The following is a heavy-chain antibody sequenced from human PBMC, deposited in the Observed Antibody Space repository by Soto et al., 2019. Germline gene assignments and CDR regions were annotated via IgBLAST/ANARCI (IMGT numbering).Heavy chain of an antibody. CDR3: ARGGQDFWSGPFDY. CDR2: IDNSGST. CDR1: GGSIINYF. D-gene: IGHD3-3*01. V-gene: IGHV4-4*07. J-gene: IGHJ4*02. Sequence: SETLSLTCTVSGGSIINYFCNWIRQPAGKGLEWIGRIDNSGSTNYNPSLKSRITMSADTSRNQFSLKLNSVTAADTAVYYCARGGQDFWSGPFDYWGQGALVTVSS.